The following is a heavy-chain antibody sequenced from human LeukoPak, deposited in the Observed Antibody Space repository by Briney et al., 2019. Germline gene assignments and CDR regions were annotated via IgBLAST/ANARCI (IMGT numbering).Heavy chain of an antibody. CDR1: GGSISTYY. CDR2: IFYTGST. D-gene: IGHD3-22*01. J-gene: IGHJ4*02. V-gene: IGHV4-59*01. CDR3: ARASGYGRSFDY. Sequence: SGTLSLTCTVSGGSISTYYWSWIRQPPGQGLECIGYIFYTGSTDFNPSLKSRVTILVDTSKNQFSLKLRSVTAADTAIYYCARASGYGRSFDYWGQGTLVTVSS.